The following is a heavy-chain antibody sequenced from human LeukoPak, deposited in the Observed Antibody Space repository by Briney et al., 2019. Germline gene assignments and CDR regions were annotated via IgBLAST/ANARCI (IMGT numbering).Heavy chain of an antibody. CDR2: IYYSGST. CDR3: ATGMAGYYMDV. D-gene: IGHD6-13*01. J-gene: IGHJ6*03. CDR1: GGSISSYY. V-gene: IGHV4-59*01. Sequence: SETLSLTCTVSGGSISSYYWSWLRQPPGKGLEWIGYIYYSGSTNYNPSLKSRVTISVDTSKNQFSLKLGSVTAADTAVYYCATGMAGYYMDVWGKGTTVTVSS.